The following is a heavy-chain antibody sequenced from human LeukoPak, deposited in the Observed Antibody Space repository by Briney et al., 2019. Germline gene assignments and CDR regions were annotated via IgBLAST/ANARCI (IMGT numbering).Heavy chain of an antibody. D-gene: IGHD3-22*01. CDR2: IKQDGSEK. Sequence: GGSLRLSRATSGFTLSMHWMSWARQAPGKGLEWVANIKQDGSEKYYVDSVKGRFTISRDNARGSLYLQMNSLRVEDTAVYYCAKIDSASFASWGQGTLVSVSA. V-gene: IGHV3-7*01. CDR3: AKIDSASFAS. J-gene: IGHJ4*02. CDR1: GFTLSMHW.